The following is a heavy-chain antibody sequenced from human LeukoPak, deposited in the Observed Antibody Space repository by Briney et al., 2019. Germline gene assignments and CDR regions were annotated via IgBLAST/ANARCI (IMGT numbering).Heavy chain of an antibody. V-gene: IGHV4-38-2*01. D-gene: IGHD2-2*01. CDR2: IYHSGST. J-gene: IGHJ4*02. CDR3: ARRPVPAHFDY. CDR1: GYSISSGYY. Sequence: NPSETLSLTCAVSGYSISSGYYWGWIRQPPGKGLEWIGSIYHSGSTYYNPSLKSRVTISVDTSKNQFSLKLSSVTAAGTAVYYCARRPVPAHFDYWGQGTLVTVSS.